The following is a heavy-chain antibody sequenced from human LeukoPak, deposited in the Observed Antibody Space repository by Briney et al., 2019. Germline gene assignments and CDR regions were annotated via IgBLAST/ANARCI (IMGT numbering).Heavy chain of an antibody. CDR3: ARTGGGYDYFDY. D-gene: IGHD5-12*01. CDR2: IRYDGSNK. V-gene: IGHV3-30*02. CDR1: GFTFSSYG. Sequence: GGSLRLSCAASGFTFSSYGMHWVRQAPGKGLEWVAFIRYDGSNKYYADSVKGRFTISRDNSKNTLYLQMNSLRAEDTAVYYCARTGGGYDYFDYWGQGTLVTVSS. J-gene: IGHJ4*02.